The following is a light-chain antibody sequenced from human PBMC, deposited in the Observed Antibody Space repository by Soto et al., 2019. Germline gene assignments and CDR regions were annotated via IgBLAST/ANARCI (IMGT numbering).Light chain of an antibody. V-gene: IGKV3-20*01. CDR3: QQYGSSPQT. CDR1: QSVSSSY. CDR2: GAS. J-gene: IGKJ2*01. Sequence: EIVLTQSPGTLSLSPGERATLSCRASQSVSSSYLAWYQQKPGQAPRLLIYGASSRATGIPERFSGSGSGTDFTLTISRLEPEDYAVHYCQQYGSSPQTFGQGTKLEIK.